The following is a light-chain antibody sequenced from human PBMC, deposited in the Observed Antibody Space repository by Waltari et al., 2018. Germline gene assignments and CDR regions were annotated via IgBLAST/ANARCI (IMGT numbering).Light chain of an antibody. CDR3: CGYGGTFTSV. CDR2: DSY. CDR1: GL. J-gene: IGLJ2*01. V-gene: IGLV2-23*01. Sequence: ALTQPSSVSGSPGQSLTVSCSDSGLAPWYQQHPGKAPRLIIYDSYKRPSGVSDRFSGSQSGTTASLTISGLQAEDEAVYYCCGYGGTFTSVFGGGTKLTVL.